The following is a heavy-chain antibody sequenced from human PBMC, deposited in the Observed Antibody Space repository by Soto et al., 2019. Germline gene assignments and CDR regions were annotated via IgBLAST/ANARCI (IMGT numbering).Heavy chain of an antibody. D-gene: IGHD2-15*01. V-gene: IGHV4-34*01. CDR2: INHSGST. J-gene: IGHJ4*02. CDR3: ANLGYCSGGSCSSAVDY. CDR1: GGSINSYY. Sequence: SETLSLACTVSGGSINSYYWSWIRQPPGKGLEWIGEINHSGSTNYNPSLKSRVTISVDTSKNQFSLKLSSVTAADTAVYYCANLGYCSGGSCSSAVDYWGQGTLVTVSS.